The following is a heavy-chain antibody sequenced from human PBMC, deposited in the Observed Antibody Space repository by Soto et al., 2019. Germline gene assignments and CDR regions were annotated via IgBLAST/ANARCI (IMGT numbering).Heavy chain of an antibody. D-gene: IGHD6-6*01. Sequence: GGSLRLSCATSGFTFSNYRMNWVRQAPGRGLEWVASISGSGKDTFYRDSVKGRFTISRDNAGSSLVLQMNSLTVDDTAVYHCARVHLVRTSSYYCGMDVWGPGTTVTVS. J-gene: IGHJ6*02. CDR1: GFTFSNYR. V-gene: IGHV3-21*06. CDR2: ISGSGKDT. CDR3: ARVHLVRTSSYYCGMDV.